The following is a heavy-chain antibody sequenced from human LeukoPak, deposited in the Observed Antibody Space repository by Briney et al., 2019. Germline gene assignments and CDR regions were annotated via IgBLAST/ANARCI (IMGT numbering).Heavy chain of an antibody. J-gene: IGHJ4*02. CDR3: AKAEGYDILTGLDY. CDR1: GFTFSSYA. CDR2: ISASGGST. Sequence: GGSLRLSCAASGFTFSSYAMSWVRQAPGKGLEWGSGISASGGSTYYADSVKGRFTISRDNSKNTLYLQMNSLRTEDTAVYYCAKAEGYDILTGLDYWGQGTLVTVSS. D-gene: IGHD3-9*01. V-gene: IGHV3-23*01.